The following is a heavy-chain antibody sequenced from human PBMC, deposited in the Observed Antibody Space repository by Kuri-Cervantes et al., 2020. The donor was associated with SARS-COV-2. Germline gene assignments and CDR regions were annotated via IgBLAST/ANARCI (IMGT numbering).Heavy chain of an antibody. J-gene: IGHJ4*02. V-gene: IGHV3-23*03. CDR3: AKDKWELLGGGY. D-gene: IGHD1-26*01. Sequence: GESLKISCAASGFTLSSYAMSWVRQAPGKGLEWVSIIYSGGSSTYYADAVKGRFTISRDNSKNTLYLQMNSLRAENTDAYYCAKDKWELLGGGYWGQGTLVTVSS. CDR2: IYSGGSST. CDR1: GFTLSSYA.